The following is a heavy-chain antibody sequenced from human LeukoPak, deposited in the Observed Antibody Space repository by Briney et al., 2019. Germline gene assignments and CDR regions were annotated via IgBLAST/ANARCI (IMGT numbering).Heavy chain of an antibody. CDR2: ISGSGGST. D-gene: IGHD1-26*01. J-gene: IGHJ6*03. CDR1: GFTFSSYA. Sequence: GGSLRLSCAASGFTFSSYAMSWVRQAPGKGLEWVSAISGSGGSTYYADSVKGRFTISRDNSKNTLYLQMNSLRAEDTAVYYCAKAAGATGPVWAACYYYMDVWGKGTTVTVSS. V-gene: IGHV3-23*01. CDR3: AKAAGATGPVWAACYYYMDV.